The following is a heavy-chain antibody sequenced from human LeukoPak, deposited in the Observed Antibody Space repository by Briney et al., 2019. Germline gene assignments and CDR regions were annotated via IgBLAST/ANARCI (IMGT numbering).Heavy chain of an antibody. Sequence: GGSLRLSCAASGFTFSTYGMSWVRQAPGKGLEWVSAISGNGYYTYYADSVKGRFTISRDNSKNTLFLQMNSLRAEDTAVYFCAKLPQGGGDHYYIEVWGKGTTVTVSS. D-gene: IGHD2-21*02. CDR3: AKLPQGGGDHYYIEV. J-gene: IGHJ6*03. CDR1: GFTFSTYG. CDR2: ISGNGYYT. V-gene: IGHV3-23*01.